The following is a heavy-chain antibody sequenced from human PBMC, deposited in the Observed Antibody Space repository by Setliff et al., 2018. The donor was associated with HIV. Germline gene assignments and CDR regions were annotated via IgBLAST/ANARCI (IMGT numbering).Heavy chain of an antibody. CDR1: GYTFTSYI. CDR2: IAPSSGGI. CDR3: AREFPGGTRGFDY. Sequence: ASVKVSCKASGYTFTSYILHWVRQAAGQGLEWVGRIAPSSGGIHYAQKFQDRVTMTRDTSTSTVYMDLSRLRSEDTAVYYCAREFPGGTRGFDYWGQGTLVTVSS. V-gene: IGHV1-46*01. D-gene: IGHD1-1*01. J-gene: IGHJ4*02.